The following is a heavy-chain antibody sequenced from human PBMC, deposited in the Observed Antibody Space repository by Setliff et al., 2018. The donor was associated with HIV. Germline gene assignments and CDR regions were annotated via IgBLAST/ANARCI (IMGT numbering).Heavy chain of an antibody. J-gene: IGHJ5*02. CDR1: GGSFSGYY. Sequence: PSETLSLTCAVYGGSFSGYYWSWIRQPPGKGLEWIGEINHSGSTNYNPSLKSRVTISVDTSKNQFSLHLNSVTAADTAVYYCATILVYGVYKWFNPWGQGTLVTVSS. V-gene: IGHV4-34*01. D-gene: IGHD3-3*01. CDR2: INHSGST. CDR3: ATILVYGVYKWFNP.